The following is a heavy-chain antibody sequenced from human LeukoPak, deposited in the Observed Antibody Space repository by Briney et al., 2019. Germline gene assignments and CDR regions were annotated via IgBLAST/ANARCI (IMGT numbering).Heavy chain of an antibody. Sequence: PSETLSFTCAVYGGSFSGYYWSWIRQPPGKGLEWIGEINHSGGTNYNPSLKSRVTISVDTSKNQFSLKLSSVTAADTAVYYCARSIHTSIVRFDYWGQGTLVTVSS. CDR1: GGSFSGYY. CDR2: INHSGGT. CDR3: ARSIHTSIVRFDY. D-gene: IGHD3-22*01. J-gene: IGHJ4*02. V-gene: IGHV4-34*01.